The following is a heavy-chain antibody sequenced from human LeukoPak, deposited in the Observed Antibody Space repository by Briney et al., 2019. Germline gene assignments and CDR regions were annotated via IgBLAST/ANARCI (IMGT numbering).Heavy chain of an antibody. CDR3: ASRDYLGDIGFDP. V-gene: IGHV4-34*01. Sequence: KPSETLSLTCAVYGGSFSGYYWNWIRQPPGKGLEWIGEINHSGSTNYNPSLKSRVTISVDTSKNQFSLKLSSVTAANTAVYYCASRDYLGDIGFDPWGQGTLVTVSS. CDR1: GGSFSGYY. J-gene: IGHJ5*02. CDR2: INHSGST. D-gene: IGHD3-16*01.